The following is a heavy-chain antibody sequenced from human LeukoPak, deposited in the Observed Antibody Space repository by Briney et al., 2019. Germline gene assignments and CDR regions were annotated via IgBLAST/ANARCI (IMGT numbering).Heavy chain of an antibody. J-gene: IGHJ2*01. V-gene: IGHV1-46*01. CDR1: GYTFIGCY. CDR3: ARVVRPGCGGDCYSYWYFDL. CDR2: INPSGGST. D-gene: IGHD2-21*02. Sequence: ASVKVSCKASGYTFIGCYMHWVRQAPGQGLEWMGIINPSGGSTSYAQKFQGRVTMTRDTSTSTVYMELSSLRSEDTAVYYCARVVRPGCGGDCYSYWYFDLWGRGTLVTVSS.